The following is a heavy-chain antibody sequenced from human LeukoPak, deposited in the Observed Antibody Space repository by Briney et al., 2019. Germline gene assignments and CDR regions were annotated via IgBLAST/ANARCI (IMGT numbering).Heavy chain of an antibody. CDR2: ISYDGNNK. V-gene: IGHV3-30*03. Sequence: GGSLRLSCAASGFTFSNYGMHWVRQAPGKGLEWVALISYDGNNKYYSGSMKGRFTISRDNSKNTLYLQMNSLRAEDTAVYYCARDHGDDMLTGYYKPHGGLYYWGQGTLVTVSS. J-gene: IGHJ4*02. CDR1: GFTFSNYG. CDR3: ARDHGDDMLTGYYKPHGGLYY. D-gene: IGHD3-9*01.